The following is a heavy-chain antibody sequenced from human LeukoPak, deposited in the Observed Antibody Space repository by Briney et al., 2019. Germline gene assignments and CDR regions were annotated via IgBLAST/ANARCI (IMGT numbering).Heavy chain of an antibody. Sequence: PSETLSHTSAVYGGSFSGYYWSWIRQPPGKGLEWIGEINHSGSTNYNPSLKSRVTISVDTSKNQFSLKLSSVTAADTAVYYCARGPAADYWGQGTLVTVSS. J-gene: IGHJ4*02. V-gene: IGHV4-34*01. D-gene: IGHD2-15*01. CDR2: INHSGST. CDR3: ARGPAADY. CDR1: GGSFSGYY.